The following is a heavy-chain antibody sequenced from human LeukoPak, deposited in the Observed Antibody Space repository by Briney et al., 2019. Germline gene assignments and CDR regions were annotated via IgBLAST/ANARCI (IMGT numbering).Heavy chain of an antibody. CDR3: ARAEIIVVAGATSVGSGFEY. CDR1: GYTFTSYG. D-gene: IGHD2-15*01. J-gene: IGHJ4*02. Sequence: ASVKVSCKASGYTFTSYGISWVRQAPGQGLEWMGWISADNGNTNYAQKLQGRVTMTTDTSTSTAYMELRSLRSDDTAVYYCARAEIIVVAGATSVGSGFEYWGQGALITVS. CDR2: ISADNGNT. V-gene: IGHV1-18*01.